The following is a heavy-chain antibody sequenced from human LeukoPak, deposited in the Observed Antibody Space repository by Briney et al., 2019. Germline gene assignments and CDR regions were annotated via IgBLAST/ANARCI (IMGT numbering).Heavy chain of an antibody. CDR2: INHSGST. D-gene: IGHD3-3*01. Sequence: PSETLSLTCAVYGGSFSGYYWSWIRQPPGKGLEWIGEINHSGSTNYNPSLKSRVTISVDTSKNQFSLKLSSVTAADTAVYYCARVRPGRAIRAYYYMDVWGKGTTVTVSS. CDR3: ARVRPGRAIRAYYYMDV. J-gene: IGHJ6*03. V-gene: IGHV4-34*01. CDR1: GGSFSGYY.